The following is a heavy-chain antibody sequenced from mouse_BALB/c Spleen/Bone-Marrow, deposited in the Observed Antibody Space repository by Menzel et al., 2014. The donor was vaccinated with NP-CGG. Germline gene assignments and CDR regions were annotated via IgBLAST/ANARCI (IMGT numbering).Heavy chain of an antibody. CDR2: IDPANGNT. J-gene: IGHJ3*01. V-gene: IGHV14-3*02. CDR3: AAYYRYLAWFAY. Sequence: VQLQQSGAELVKPGASVKLSCTASGFKIKDTYMHWVKQRPEQGLEWIGRIDPANGNTKYDPKFQGKATITADTSSNPAYLQLSSLTSEDTAVYYCAAYYRYLAWFAYWGQGTLVTVSA. CDR1: GFKIKDTY. D-gene: IGHD2-14*01.